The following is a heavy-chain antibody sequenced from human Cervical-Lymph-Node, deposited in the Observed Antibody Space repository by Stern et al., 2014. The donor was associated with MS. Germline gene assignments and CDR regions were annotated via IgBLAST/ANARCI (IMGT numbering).Heavy chain of an antibody. J-gene: IGHJ4*02. CDR2: VYYSGAT. Sequence: VQLQESGPGLVKPSETLSLTCAVSGDSISSYTHYWAWIRQPPGKGLEWIGSVYYSGATYYNPSLKSPVTISLDTSKNPSSLGLNSVTAADTAVYYCAKHACTGAACPFDLWGQGTLVTVSS. CDR1: GDSISSYTHY. CDR3: AKHACTGAACPFDL. D-gene: IGHD2-8*02. V-gene: IGHV4-39*01.